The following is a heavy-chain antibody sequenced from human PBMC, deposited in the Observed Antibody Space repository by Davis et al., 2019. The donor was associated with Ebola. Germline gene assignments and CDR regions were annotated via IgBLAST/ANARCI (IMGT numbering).Heavy chain of an antibody. V-gene: IGHV3-23*01. CDR2: ISASAGST. J-gene: IGHJ3*01. CDR1: GFSFTSYA. D-gene: IGHD1-26*01. CDR3: AKDTSNIWFDV. Sequence: GESLKISCAASGFSFTSYAMTWVRQAPGKGLEWVSVISASAGSTYYADSVKGRFTISRDNSKNTLYLQMNGLRVEDTAIYYCAKDTSNIWFDVWGQGTMVTVSS.